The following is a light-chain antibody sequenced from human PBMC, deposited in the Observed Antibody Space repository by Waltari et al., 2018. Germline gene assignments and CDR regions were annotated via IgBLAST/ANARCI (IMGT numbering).Light chain of an antibody. Sequence: QSALTPPASVSGSPGQSISISCFVTSSDTGTFNLVSWYLQFPGTAPKLLIYDVSQRPSGVSNRFSGSKSGNTASLTISGLQAEDEAIYYCCSYAGSRTWVFGGGAKLTVL. CDR2: DVS. V-gene: IGLV2-23*02. CDR3: CSYAGSRTWV. CDR1: SSDTGTFNL. J-gene: IGLJ3*02.